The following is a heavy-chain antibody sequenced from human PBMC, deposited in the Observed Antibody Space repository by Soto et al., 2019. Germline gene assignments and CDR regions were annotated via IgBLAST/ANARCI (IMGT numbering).Heavy chain of an antibody. CDR1: GYTFTSYG. V-gene: IGHV1-18*01. J-gene: IGHJ6*03. CDR3: ARYHDRLLVSYYYYYYMDV. CDR2: ISAYNGNT. D-gene: IGHD2-21*02. Sequence: ASVKVSCKASGYTFTSYGISWVRQAPGQGLEWMGWISAYNGNTNYAQKLQGRVTMTTDTSTSTAYMELRSLRSDDTAVYYCARYHDRLLVSYYYYYYMDVWGKGTTVTVSS.